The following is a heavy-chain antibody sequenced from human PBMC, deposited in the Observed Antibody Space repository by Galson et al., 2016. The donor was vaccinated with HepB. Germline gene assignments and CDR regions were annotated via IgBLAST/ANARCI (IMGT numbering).Heavy chain of an antibody. CDR3: VKGISMTPPGNGAFDI. CDR2: LRWDSGNI. CDR1: GFTLDDYA. Sequence: SLRLSCAASGFTLDDYAMHWVRLAPGKGLEWVAGLRWDSGNICYADSVKGRFTISRDNANNSLYLQMNSLRAENTALYYCVKGISMTPPGNGAFDILGQGTMVTGS. V-gene: IGHV3-9*01. J-gene: IGHJ3*02. D-gene: IGHD2/OR15-2a*01.